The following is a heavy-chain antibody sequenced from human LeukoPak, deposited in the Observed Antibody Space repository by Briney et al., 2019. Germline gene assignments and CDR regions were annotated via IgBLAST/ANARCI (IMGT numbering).Heavy chain of an antibody. CDR2: ISSSSSYI. D-gene: IGHD2-2*01. CDR1: GFTFSSYS. Sequence: GGSLRLSCAASGFTFSSYSMNWVRQAPGKGLEWVSSISSSSSYIYYADSGKGRFTISRDNAKNSLYLQMNSLRAEDTAVYYCARADRYCSSTSCYPHYYYYYMDVWGKGTTVTVSS. CDR3: ARADRYCSSTSCYPHYYYYYMDV. J-gene: IGHJ6*03. V-gene: IGHV3-21*01.